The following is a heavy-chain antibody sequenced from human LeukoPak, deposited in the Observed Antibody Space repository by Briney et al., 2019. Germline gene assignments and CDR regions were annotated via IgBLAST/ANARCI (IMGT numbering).Heavy chain of an antibody. CDR3: ARGAGYSSSWFLA. Sequence: SETLSLTCTVSGGSISSYYWSWIWQPPGKGLEWIGYIYYSGSTNYNPSLKSRVTISVDTSKNQFSLKLSSVTAADTAVYYCARGAGYSSSWFLAWGQGTLVTVSS. J-gene: IGHJ5*02. D-gene: IGHD6-13*01. V-gene: IGHV4-59*01. CDR1: GGSISSYY. CDR2: IYYSGST.